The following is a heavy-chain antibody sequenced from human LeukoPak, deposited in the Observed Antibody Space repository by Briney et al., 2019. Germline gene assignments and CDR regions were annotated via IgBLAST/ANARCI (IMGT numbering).Heavy chain of an antibody. Sequence: GGSLRLSCAASGFIFKTYEMNWVRQAPGKGLEWISYISSSGSTIYYADSVKGRFTISRDNAKNSLYLQMNSLRAEDTAVYYCARDCGGDCSPFDYWGQGTLVTVSS. J-gene: IGHJ4*02. CDR2: ISSSGSTI. CDR3: ARDCGGDCSPFDY. D-gene: IGHD2-21*02. V-gene: IGHV3-48*03. CDR1: GFIFKTYE.